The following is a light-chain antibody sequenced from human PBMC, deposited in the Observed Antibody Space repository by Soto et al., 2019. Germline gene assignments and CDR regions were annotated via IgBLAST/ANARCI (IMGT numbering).Light chain of an antibody. Sequence: EIVLTQSPATLSLSPGERATLSCRAGQSVSSKLAWYQQKPGQAPRLLIYGASTRATGVPARFSGSGSGTEFTLTISSLQSEDFAVYYCQQYNNWPLTFGGGTKVDIK. CDR3: QQYNNWPLT. V-gene: IGKV3-15*01. J-gene: IGKJ4*01. CDR1: QSVSSK. CDR2: GAS.